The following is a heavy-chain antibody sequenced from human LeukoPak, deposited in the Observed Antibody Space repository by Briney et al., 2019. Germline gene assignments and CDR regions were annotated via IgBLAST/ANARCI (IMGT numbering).Heavy chain of an antibody. Sequence: GGSLRLSCAASGFTFSNYWMSWVRQAPGKGPEWVANIKQDGTDKYYVASVKGRFTISRDNAKNSLYLQMNSLRAEDTAVYYCARGHCSSTSRARFIWGQGTLVTVSS. D-gene: IGHD2-2*01. CDR3: ARGHCSSTSRARFI. J-gene: IGHJ4*02. V-gene: IGHV3-7*01. CDR1: GFTFSNYW. CDR2: IKQDGTDK.